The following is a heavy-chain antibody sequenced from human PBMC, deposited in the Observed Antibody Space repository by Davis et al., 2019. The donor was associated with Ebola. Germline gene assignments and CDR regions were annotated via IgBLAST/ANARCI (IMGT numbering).Heavy chain of an antibody. V-gene: IGHV3-53*01. Sequence: GESLKISCAASGFTVSSNYMSWVRQASGKGLEWVSVIYSGGSTYYADSVKGRFTISRDNSKKTLYLQMNSLRAEDTAVYYCAKSGLSFGVVKYHYGMDVWGKGTTVTVSS. CDR1: GFTVSSNY. D-gene: IGHD3-3*01. J-gene: IGHJ6*04. CDR3: AKSGLSFGVVKYHYGMDV. CDR2: IYSGGST.